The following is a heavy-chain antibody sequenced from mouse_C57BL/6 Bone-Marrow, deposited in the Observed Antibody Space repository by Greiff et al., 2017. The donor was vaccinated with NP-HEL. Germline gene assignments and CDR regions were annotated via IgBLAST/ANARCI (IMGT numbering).Heavy chain of an antibody. V-gene: IGHV1-54*01. Sequence: VQLQQSGAELVRPGTSVKVSCKASGYAFTNYLIEWVKQRPGQGLEWIGVINPGSGGTNYNEKFKGKATLTADKSSRTAYMQLSSLTSEDSAVYFCVRGGSYVGYSFVYWGQGTTLTVSS. CDR2: INPGSGGT. CDR1: GYAFTNYL. D-gene: IGHD1-1*02. J-gene: IGHJ2*01. CDR3: VRGGSYVGYSFVY.